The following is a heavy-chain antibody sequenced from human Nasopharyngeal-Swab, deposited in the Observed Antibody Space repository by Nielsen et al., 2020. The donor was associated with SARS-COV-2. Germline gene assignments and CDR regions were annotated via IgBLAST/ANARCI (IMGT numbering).Heavy chain of an antibody. Sequence: SETLSLTCTVSGGSISSYYWSWIRQPPGKGLEWIGYIYYSGSTNYNPSLKSRVTISVDPSKNQFSLKLSSVTAADTAVYYCARSKAAHNWFDPWGQGTLVTVSS. D-gene: IGHD6-6*01. CDR1: GGSISSYY. J-gene: IGHJ5*02. V-gene: IGHV4-59*01. CDR2: IYYSGST. CDR3: ARSKAAHNWFDP.